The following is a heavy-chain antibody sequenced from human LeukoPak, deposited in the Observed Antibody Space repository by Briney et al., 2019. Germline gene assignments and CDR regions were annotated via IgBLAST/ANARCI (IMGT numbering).Heavy chain of an antibody. CDR3: ARGGGYSSAAPFDF. D-gene: IGHD3-16*01. Sequence: ASVKVSCKASGYTFTSYYMHWVRQAPGQGFEWMGIIKVGAGSTSYAQKFQGRVTMTRDTSTSTLYMELRSLRSEDTAVYYCARGGGYSSAAPFDFWGQGTLVTVSS. J-gene: IGHJ4*02. CDR2: IKVGAGST. CDR1: GYTFTSYY. V-gene: IGHV1-46*01.